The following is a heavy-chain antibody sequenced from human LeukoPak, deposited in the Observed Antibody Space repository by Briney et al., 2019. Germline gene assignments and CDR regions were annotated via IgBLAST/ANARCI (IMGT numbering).Heavy chain of an antibody. Sequence: GGSLRLSCAASGFTFSSYWMHWVRQAPGKGLVWVSSINTDGSSTSYADSVRGRFTISRDDSKNTLYLQMNSLRAEDTAVYYCARRNIAAAALDYWGQGTLVTVSS. CDR1: GFTFSSYW. CDR3: ARRNIAAAALDY. J-gene: IGHJ4*02. V-gene: IGHV3-74*01. D-gene: IGHD6-13*01. CDR2: INTDGSST.